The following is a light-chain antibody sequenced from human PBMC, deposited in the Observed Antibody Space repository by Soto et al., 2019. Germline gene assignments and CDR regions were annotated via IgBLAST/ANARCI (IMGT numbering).Light chain of an antibody. CDR2: WAS. V-gene: IGKV4-1*01. Sequence: DIVMTQSPDSLAVSLGERAAINCKSSRSVLYSSNNKNYLAWYQQKPGQPPKLLISWASTRESGVPDRFSGSGSGTAFTLTISSLQAEDVAFYYCQQYYTTPRTFGQGTKVEIK. J-gene: IGKJ1*01. CDR1: RSVLYSSNNKNY. CDR3: QQYYTTPRT.